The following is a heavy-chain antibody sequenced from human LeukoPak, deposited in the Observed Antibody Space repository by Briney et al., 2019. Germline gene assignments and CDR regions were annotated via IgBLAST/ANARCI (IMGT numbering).Heavy chain of an antibody. CDR1: GGTFRSYA. CDR2: IIPIFGTA. V-gene: IGHV1-69*13. Sequence: SVKVSCKASGGTFRSYAISWVRQAPGQGLEWMGGIIPIFGTANYAQKFQGRVTITADESTSTAYMELSSLRSEDTAVYYCARDARYYDFWSGYYPYFDYWGQGTLVTVSS. D-gene: IGHD3-3*01. J-gene: IGHJ4*02. CDR3: ARDARYYDFWSGYYPYFDY.